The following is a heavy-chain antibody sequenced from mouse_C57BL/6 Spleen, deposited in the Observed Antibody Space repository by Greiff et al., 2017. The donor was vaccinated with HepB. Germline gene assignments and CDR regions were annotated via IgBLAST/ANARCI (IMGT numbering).Heavy chain of an antibody. V-gene: IGHV1-26*01. Sequence: EVQLQQSGPELVKPGASVKISCKASGYTFTDYYMHWVKQSHGKSLEWIGDINPNNGGTSYNQKFKGKATLTVDKSSSTAYMELRSLTSEDSAVYYCARLFITTVVGDYWGQGTTLTVSS. J-gene: IGHJ2*01. CDR3: ARLFITTVVGDY. D-gene: IGHD1-1*01. CDR1: GYTFTDYY. CDR2: INPNNGGT.